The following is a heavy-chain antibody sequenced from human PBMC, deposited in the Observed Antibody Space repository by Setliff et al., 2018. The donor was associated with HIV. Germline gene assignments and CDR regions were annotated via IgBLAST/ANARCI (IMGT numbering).Heavy chain of an antibody. CDR1: GGTFSSSA. Sequence: SVKVSCKASGGTFSSSALSWVRQARGQGPEWLGGIIPVFGMTDYAQNFQGRVTITTDESTSTAYMELSSLGSEDTAVYYCARADSSNWYHVDYWGQGTLVTVSS. CDR3: ARADSSNWYHVDY. V-gene: IGHV1-69*05. CDR2: IIPVFGMT. J-gene: IGHJ4*02. D-gene: IGHD6-13*01.